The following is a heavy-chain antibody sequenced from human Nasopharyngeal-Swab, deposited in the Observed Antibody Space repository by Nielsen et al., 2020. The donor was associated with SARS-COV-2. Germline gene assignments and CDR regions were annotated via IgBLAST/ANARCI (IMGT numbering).Heavy chain of an antibody. D-gene: IGHD4-17*01. CDR2: LSGSGGNT. CDR1: GFTYSTYA. Sequence: GESLKISCVASGFTYSTYAMSWVRQAPGKGLEWVSGLSGSGGNTYYAASVKGRFTITRDNSMETLYLQMNSLRVEDTAVYYCAKGVGYGDTGCFDEWGQGTLVTASS. V-gene: IGHV3-23*01. CDR3: AKGVGYGDTGCFDE. J-gene: IGHJ4*02.